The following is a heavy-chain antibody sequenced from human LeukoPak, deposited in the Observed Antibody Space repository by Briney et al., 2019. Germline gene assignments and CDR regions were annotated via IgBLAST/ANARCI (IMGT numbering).Heavy chain of an antibody. V-gene: IGHV3-21*01. CDR2: ITEGGEYI. CDR1: GFTFNTFN. Sequence: TGGSLRLSCAASGFTFNTFNMNGVPQAPGKGLWCGSSITEGGEYIYYADSLKAGFTTPIHNPKNSLSLQLNSLPSENTPIYYCARGHYDVLAASYKWTTDSRGQGNLVPVSS. CDR3: ARGHYDVLAASYKWTTDS. J-gene: IGHJ4*02. D-gene: IGHD3-9*01.